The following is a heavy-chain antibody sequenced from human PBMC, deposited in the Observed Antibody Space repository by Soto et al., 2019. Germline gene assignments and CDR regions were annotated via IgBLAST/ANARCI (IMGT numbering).Heavy chain of an antibody. Sequence: TGKPLEWVSTIATAGNTYYAGSVKGRVTISRDNAKNSLYLQMNSLRAGDTAVYYCARGYYYASGSLIDYWGQGTLVTVS. V-gene: IGHV3-13*01. CDR3: ARGYYYASGSLIDY. J-gene: IGHJ4*02. D-gene: IGHD3-10*01. CDR2: IATAGNT.